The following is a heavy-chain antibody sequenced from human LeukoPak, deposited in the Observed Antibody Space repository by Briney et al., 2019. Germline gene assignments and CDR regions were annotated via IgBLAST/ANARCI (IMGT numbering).Heavy chain of an antibody. Sequence: PGGSLRLSCAASGFTFNTYPMHWVRQAPGKGLEWVAVISYDGSKKYYADSVKGRFTISRDNSKNTLYLQMNSLRAEDTAVYYCARADPYFYYGMDVWGQGTTVTVSS. CDR3: ARADPYFYYGMDV. CDR2: ISYDGSKK. CDR1: GFTFNTYP. V-gene: IGHV3-30*14. J-gene: IGHJ6*02.